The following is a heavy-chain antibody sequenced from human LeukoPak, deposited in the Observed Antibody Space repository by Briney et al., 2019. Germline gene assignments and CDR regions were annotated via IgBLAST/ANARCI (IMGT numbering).Heavy chain of an antibody. CDR2: IYSKTGGGST. V-gene: IGHV3-15*01. Sequence: GGSLRLFCAASGFTFSKAWMNWVRQAPGKGLEWVGRIYSKTGGGSTEYAAPVKARFTISRDDSKNTLWLQMNSLKTEDTAVYYCTRGSNSDSSADFDQWGQGTLVTVSP. CDR3: TRGSNSDSSADFDQ. CDR1: GFTFSKAW. J-gene: IGHJ4*02. D-gene: IGHD3-22*01.